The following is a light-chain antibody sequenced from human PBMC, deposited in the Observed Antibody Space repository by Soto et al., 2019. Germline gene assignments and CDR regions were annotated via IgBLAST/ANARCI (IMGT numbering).Light chain of an antibody. V-gene: IGKV3-20*01. CDR1: PSISSSY. CDR2: GAS. Sequence: EIVLTHSPGTLSLSPCERATLSASASPSISSSYLAWYQQKPGQAPRLLISGASSRATGIPARFSGSGSGTDFSLTISRLEPEDFAVYHCQQYSSSPRTFGQGTKVDIK. CDR3: QQYSSSPRT. J-gene: IGKJ1*01.